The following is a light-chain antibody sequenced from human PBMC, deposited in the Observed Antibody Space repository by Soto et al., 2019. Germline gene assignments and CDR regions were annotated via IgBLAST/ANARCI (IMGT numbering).Light chain of an antibody. CDR3: QQYDNRPLT. V-gene: IGKV1-33*01. Sequence: DIQMTQSPSSMSASVGDRVTITCQASQDISNYLNWYQQKPGKAPKLLIYGASNLETGVPSRFSGSGSGTDFTVTISSLQPEDSATYYCQQYDNRPLTFGQGTKVELK. CDR2: GAS. J-gene: IGKJ1*01. CDR1: QDISNY.